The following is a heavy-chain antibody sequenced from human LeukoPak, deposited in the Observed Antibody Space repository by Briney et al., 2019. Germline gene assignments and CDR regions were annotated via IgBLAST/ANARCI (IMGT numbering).Heavy chain of an antibody. CDR1: GFTLSTYA. V-gene: IGHV3-23*01. J-gene: IGHJ4*02. CDR3: VTDAGCSSISCYWDF. Sequence: GGSLRLFCAPSGFTLSTYAVMWVRQAPGKGVEWVSGMSGSDDTTYYGDSEKGRFTISRDNSKNTVYVQMKSRRAEDTAVYYRVTDAGCSSISCYWDFWGQGTLVTVSS. D-gene: IGHD2-2*01. CDR2: MSGSDDTT.